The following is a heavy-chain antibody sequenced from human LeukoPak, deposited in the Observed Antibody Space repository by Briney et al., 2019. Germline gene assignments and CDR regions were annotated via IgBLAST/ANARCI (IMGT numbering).Heavy chain of an antibody. CDR2: MNPNSGNT. Sequence: ASVKVSCKASGYTFTSYDINWVRQATGQGLEWMGWMNPNSGNTGYAQKFQGRVTMTRNTSISTAYMELSSLRSEDTAVYYCATPSPQQLVPGPLSDWGQGTLVTVSS. CDR3: ATPSPQQLVPGPLSD. V-gene: IGHV1-8*01. J-gene: IGHJ4*02. D-gene: IGHD6-13*01. CDR1: GYTFTSYD.